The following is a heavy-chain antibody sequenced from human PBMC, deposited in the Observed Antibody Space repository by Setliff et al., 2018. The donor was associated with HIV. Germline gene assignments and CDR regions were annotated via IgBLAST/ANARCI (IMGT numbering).Heavy chain of an antibody. CDR3: AREFLLGDLSFPAN. CDR1: GYTFTDYF. CDR2: VNTKTGNP. J-gene: IGHJ4*02. D-gene: IGHD3-16*02. V-gene: IGHV7-4-1*02. Sequence: ASVKVSCKASGYTFTDYFMHWVRQAPGQGLEWMGWVNTKTGNPTYAQDFTGRFVFSLDTSVNTAYLGISGLKIEDTAVYFCAREFLLGDLSFPANWGQGTLVTVSS.